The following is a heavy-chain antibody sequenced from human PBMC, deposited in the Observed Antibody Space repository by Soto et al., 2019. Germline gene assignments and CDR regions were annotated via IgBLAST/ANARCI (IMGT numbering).Heavy chain of an antibody. Sequence: QMQLVESGGGVVKPGGSLRLSCAASGITFTDYFMTWFRQSPGKGLEWISYITSSGTTKYYADSVRGRFTISRDNGKNSLFLQMTSRRAEDTAGYYCARESDASVWTEYSSGMDGWGQGTTVNVSS. CDR2: ITSSGTTK. D-gene: IGHD6-19*01. CDR3: ARESDASVWTEYSSGMDG. V-gene: IGHV3-11*01. CDR1: GITFTDYF. J-gene: IGHJ6*02.